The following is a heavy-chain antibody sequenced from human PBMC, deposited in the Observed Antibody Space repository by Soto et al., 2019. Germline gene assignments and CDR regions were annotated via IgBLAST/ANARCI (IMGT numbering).Heavy chain of an antibody. Sequence: ASVKVSCKASGYTFTSYGISWVRQAPGQGLEWVGWISAYNGNTNYAQKLQGRVTMTTDTSTSTAYMELRSLRSDDTAVYYCARVGVTIFGVVIGDAFDIWGQGTMVTVSS. D-gene: IGHD3-3*01. CDR2: ISAYNGNT. CDR3: ARVGVTIFGVVIGDAFDI. J-gene: IGHJ3*02. CDR1: GYTFTSYG. V-gene: IGHV1-18*01.